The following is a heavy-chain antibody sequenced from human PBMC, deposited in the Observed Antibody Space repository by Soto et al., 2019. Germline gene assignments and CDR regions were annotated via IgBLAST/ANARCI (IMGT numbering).Heavy chain of an antibody. CDR2: ISYDGSNK. CDR3: ARDWTTVTTESFDY. V-gene: IGHV3-30-3*01. J-gene: IGHJ4*02. CDR1: GFTFSSYA. D-gene: IGHD4-17*01. Sequence: GGSLRLSCAASGFTFSSYAMHWVRQAPGKGLEWVAVISYDGSNKYYADSVKGRFTISRDNSKNTLYLQMNSLRAEDTAVYYCARDWTTVTTESFDYWGQGTLVTVSS.